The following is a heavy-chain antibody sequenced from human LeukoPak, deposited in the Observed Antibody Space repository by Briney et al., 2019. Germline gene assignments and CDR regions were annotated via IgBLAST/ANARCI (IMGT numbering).Heavy chain of an antibody. CDR3: AKVSGSGYYFDY. Sequence: GGSLRLSCAASGFTFNNYAMSWVRQAPGKGLEWVSVISGRGGSTHYADSVKGRFTISRDNSKNTLYLQMNSLRAEDTAVYYCAKVSGSGYYFDYWGQGTLVTVSS. V-gene: IGHV3-23*01. CDR1: GFTFNNYA. CDR2: ISGRGGST. J-gene: IGHJ4*02. D-gene: IGHD6-19*01.